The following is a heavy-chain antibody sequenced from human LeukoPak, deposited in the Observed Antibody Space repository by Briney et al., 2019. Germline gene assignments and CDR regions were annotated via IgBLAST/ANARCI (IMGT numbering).Heavy chain of an antibody. CDR3: ARDLSGSGYIDY. Sequence: SETLSLTCTVSGGSISSSSYYWGWIRQPPGKGLEWIGSIYYSGSTNYNPSLKSRVTISVDTSKNQFSLKLSSVTAADTAVYYCARDLSGSGYIDYWGQGTLVTVSS. V-gene: IGHV4-39*07. CDR2: IYYSGST. D-gene: IGHD3-3*01. J-gene: IGHJ4*02. CDR1: GGSISSSSYY.